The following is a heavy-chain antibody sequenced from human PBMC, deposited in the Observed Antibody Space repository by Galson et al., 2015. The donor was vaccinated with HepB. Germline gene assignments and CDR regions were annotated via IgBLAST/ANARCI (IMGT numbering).Heavy chain of an antibody. CDR2: IKQDGSEK. D-gene: IGHD1-26*01. V-gene: IGHV3-7*01. CDR1: GFTFSNYW. Sequence: SLRLSCAASGFTFSNYWMSWVRQAPGKGLEWVANIKQDGSEKLYVDSVKGRLTISRDNAKNSLYLQMNSLGAEDTAVYYCAKDKGGSYWGAIDYWGQGTLVTVSS. J-gene: IGHJ4*02. CDR3: AKDKGGSYWGAIDY.